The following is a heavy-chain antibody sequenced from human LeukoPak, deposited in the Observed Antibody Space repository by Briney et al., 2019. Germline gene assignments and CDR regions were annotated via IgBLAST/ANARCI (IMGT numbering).Heavy chain of an antibody. CDR3: AKDHLTGDPGWYFDL. CDR1: GFTFRIYA. V-gene: IGHV3-23*01. CDR2: ISGSGEST. Sequence: GGSLRLSCAASGFTFRIYAMSWVRQAPGRGLEWVSTISGSGESTCYADSVKGRFTFSRDNSKNTLYLQMNSLRAEDTAVYYCAKDHLTGDPGWYFDLWGRGALVTVSS. D-gene: IGHD7-27*01. J-gene: IGHJ2*01.